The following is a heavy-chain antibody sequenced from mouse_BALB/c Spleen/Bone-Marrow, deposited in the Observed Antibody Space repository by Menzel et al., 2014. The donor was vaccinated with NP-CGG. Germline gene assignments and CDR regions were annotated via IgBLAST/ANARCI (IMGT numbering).Heavy chain of an antibody. D-gene: IGHD2-4*01. CDR3: ARGGDYDWFAY. J-gene: IGHJ3*01. V-gene: IGHV1S56*01. CDR2: IYPGNVNT. Sequence: QVQLQQSGPELVKPGASVRISCKASGYTFTSYYIHWVKQRPGQGLEWIGWIYPGNVNTKYNEKFKGKATLTADKSPSTAYMQLSSLTSEDSAVYFCARGGDYDWFAYWGQGTLVTVSA. CDR1: GYTFTSYY.